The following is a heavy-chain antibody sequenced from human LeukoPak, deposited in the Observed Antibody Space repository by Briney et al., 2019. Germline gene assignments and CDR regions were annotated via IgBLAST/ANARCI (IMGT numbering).Heavy chain of an antibody. D-gene: IGHD2-21*02. CDR2: IYSSGST. CDR3: ARGGYCGGDCYFYY. Sequence: SETLSLTCAVSGGSFSGHYWNWIRQPPGKGLEWIGRIYSSGSTNYNPSLKSRVTISVDTSKNQFSLKLSSVTAADTAVYYCARGGYCGGDCYFYYWGQGTLVTVSS. V-gene: IGHV4-4*08. CDR1: GGSFSGHY. J-gene: IGHJ4*02.